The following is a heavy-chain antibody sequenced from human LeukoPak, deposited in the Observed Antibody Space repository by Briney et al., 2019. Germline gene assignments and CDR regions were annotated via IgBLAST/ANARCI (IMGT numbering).Heavy chain of an antibody. Sequence: PSETLSLACAVSGGSISSSNWWSWVRQPPGKGLEWIGEIYHSGSTNYNPSLKSRVTISVDKSKNQFSLKLSSVTAADTAVYYCASGVHYYYYGMDVWGQGTTVTVSS. CDR1: GGSISSSNW. V-gene: IGHV4-4*02. J-gene: IGHJ6*02. CDR2: IYHSGST. D-gene: IGHD2-8*01. CDR3: ASGVHYYYYGMDV.